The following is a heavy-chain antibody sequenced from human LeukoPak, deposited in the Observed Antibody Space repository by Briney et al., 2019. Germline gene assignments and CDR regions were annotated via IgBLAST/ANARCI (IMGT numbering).Heavy chain of an antibody. V-gene: IGHV4-38-2*02. CDR3: AREIVVVPAALDY. CDR1: GYSISSGYY. J-gene: IGHJ4*02. Sequence: SETLSLTCTVSGYSISSGYYWGWIRQPPGKGLEGIGSIYHSGSTYYNPSLKSRVTISVDTSKNQFSLKLSSVTAADTAVYYCAREIVVVPAALDYWGQGTLVTVSS. CDR2: IYHSGST. D-gene: IGHD2-2*01.